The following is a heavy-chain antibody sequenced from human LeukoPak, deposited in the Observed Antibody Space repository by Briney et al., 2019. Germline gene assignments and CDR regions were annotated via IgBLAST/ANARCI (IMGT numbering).Heavy chain of an antibody. CDR1: GFTFSSYS. J-gene: IGHJ4*02. Sequence: GGSLRLSCAASGFTFSSYSMNWVRQAPGKGLEWVSSISSSSSYIYYADSVKGRFTISRDNAKNSLYLQMNSLRAEDTAVYYCARRFGGGQYFDYWGQGTLVTVSS. V-gene: IGHV3-21*01. CDR3: ARRFGGGQYFDY. D-gene: IGHD3-16*01. CDR2: ISSSSSYI.